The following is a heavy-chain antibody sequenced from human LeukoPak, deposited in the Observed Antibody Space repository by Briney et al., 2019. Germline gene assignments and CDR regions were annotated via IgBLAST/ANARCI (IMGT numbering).Heavy chain of an antibody. V-gene: IGHV3-20*04. CDR3: TTDLNYYDSSGYHRQDY. Sequence: GGSLRLSCATSGFTFDDYVMTWVRQAPGKGLEWVSGINWNGGGTGYADSVKGRFTISRDNAKNSLYLQMNSLKTEDTAVYYCTTDLNYYDSSGYHRQDYWGQGTLVTVSS. CDR2: INWNGGGT. J-gene: IGHJ4*02. CDR1: GFTFDDYV. D-gene: IGHD3-22*01.